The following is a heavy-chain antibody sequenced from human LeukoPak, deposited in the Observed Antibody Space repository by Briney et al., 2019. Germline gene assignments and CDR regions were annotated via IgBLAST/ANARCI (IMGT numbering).Heavy chain of an antibody. CDR1: GYTFTRYD. Sequence: ASVKVSCKASGYTFTRYDIVWVRQAPGQGLEWMGWISADNGNTYYAQHLQGRVTMTTDTSTSTTYMELRSLRSDDTAVYYCARKQSRIRSVTGGWFAPWGQGTLVTVSS. J-gene: IGHJ5*02. CDR3: ARKQSRIRSVTGGWFAP. D-gene: IGHD4-23*01. CDR2: ISADNGNT. V-gene: IGHV1-18*01.